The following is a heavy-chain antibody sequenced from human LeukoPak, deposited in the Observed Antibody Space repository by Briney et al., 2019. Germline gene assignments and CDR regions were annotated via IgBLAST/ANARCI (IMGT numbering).Heavy chain of an antibody. CDR2: ISYDGSNK. V-gene: IGHV3-30*03. J-gene: IGHJ4*02. D-gene: IGHD2-2*03. CDR1: GFTFSSYG. Sequence: GGSLRLSCAASGFTFSSYGMHWVRQAPGKGLEWVAVISYDGSNKYYADSVKGRFTISRDNPKNTLYLQMNSLRAEDTAVYYCARVCGYCSSTSCYSIDYWGQGTLVTVSS. CDR3: ARVCGYCSSTSCYSIDY.